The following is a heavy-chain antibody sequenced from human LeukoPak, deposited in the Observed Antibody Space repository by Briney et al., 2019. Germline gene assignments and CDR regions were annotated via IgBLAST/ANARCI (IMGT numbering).Heavy chain of an antibody. CDR1: GFTFSSYS. V-gene: IGHV3-23*01. D-gene: IGHD1-26*01. Sequence: QTGGSLRLSCEASGFTFSSYSMTWVRQAPGKGLDWVSSLSGSSISYYADSVKGRFTISRDNSKNTLYLQMNSLTTEDTAVYYCVKQVSWHGNYFDYWGQGTLVTASS. CDR2: LSGSSIS. J-gene: IGHJ4*02. CDR3: VKQVSWHGNYFDY.